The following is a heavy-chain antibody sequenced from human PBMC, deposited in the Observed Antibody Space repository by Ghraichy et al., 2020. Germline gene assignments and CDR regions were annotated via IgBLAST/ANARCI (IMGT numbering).Heavy chain of an antibody. V-gene: IGHV4-59*08. Sequence: SETLSLTCTVSGGSISSYYWSWIRQPPGKGLEWIGYIYYSGSTNYNPSLKSRVTISVDTSKNQFSLKLSSVTAADTAVYYCARRVTYYDSSGYYKGAFDYWGQGTLVTVSS. J-gene: IGHJ4*02. CDR1: GGSISSYY. CDR3: ARRVTYYDSSGYYKGAFDY. D-gene: IGHD3-22*01. CDR2: IYYSGST.